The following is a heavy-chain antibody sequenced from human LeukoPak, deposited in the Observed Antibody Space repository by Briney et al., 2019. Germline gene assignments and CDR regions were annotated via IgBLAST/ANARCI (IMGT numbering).Heavy chain of an antibody. Sequence: GGSLRLSCAASGFSFSSYWMSWVRQAPGKGLEWVSVIYSGGGTSYADSVKGRFTISRDNSKNTLFLQMNSLRAEDTAVYYCAREREDWGLAFDYWGQGTLVTVSS. V-gene: IGHV3-53*01. CDR2: IYSGGGT. D-gene: IGHD3/OR15-3a*01. CDR1: GFSFSSYW. J-gene: IGHJ4*02. CDR3: AREREDWGLAFDY.